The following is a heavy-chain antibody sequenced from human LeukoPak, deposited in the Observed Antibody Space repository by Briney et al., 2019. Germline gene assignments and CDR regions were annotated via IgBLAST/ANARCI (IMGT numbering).Heavy chain of an antibody. CDR3: AKAGYYDLDY. D-gene: IGHD3-22*01. Sequence: SGTLSLTCAVSGGSVSNNNWWSWVRESPGKVLEWIGEIHHSGLTNYNPSLKSRILISVDKSKDQFSLQLNSVTAADTAVYYCAKAGYYDLDYWGQGTLVTVSS. CDR1: GGSVSNNNW. J-gene: IGHJ4*02. V-gene: IGHV4-4*02. CDR2: IHHSGLT.